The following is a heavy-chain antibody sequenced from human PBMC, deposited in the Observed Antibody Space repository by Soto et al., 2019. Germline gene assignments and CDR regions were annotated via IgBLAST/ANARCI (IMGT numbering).Heavy chain of an antibody. D-gene: IGHD3-9*01. CDR1: GGSISSGDYY. CDR3: ARLLWLLDDYYGMDV. J-gene: IGHJ6*02. CDR2: IYYSGST. V-gene: IGHV4-30-4*01. Sequence: PSETLSLTCTVSGGSISSGDYYWSWIRQPPGKGLEWIGYIYYSGSTYYNPSLKSRVTISVDTSKNQLSLKLSSVTAADTAVYYCARLLWLLDDYYGMDVWGQRTSVTVSS.